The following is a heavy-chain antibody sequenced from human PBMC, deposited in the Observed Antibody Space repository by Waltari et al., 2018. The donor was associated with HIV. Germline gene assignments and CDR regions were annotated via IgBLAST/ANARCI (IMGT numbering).Heavy chain of an antibody. V-gene: IGHV3-15*01. Sequence: EVLLVESGGGLGKPGGSLRLSCVASGFTFSDAWMSWVRQAAGKGLEWVGRIKSNTDGGTTDYAAPVKGRFTISRDDSKTTLYLEMNSLKTEDTAVYYCTTVGGGTRDYWGQGTLITVSS. CDR3: TTVGGGTRDY. J-gene: IGHJ4*02. D-gene: IGHD3-16*01. CDR1: GFTFSDAW. CDR2: IKSNTDGGTT.